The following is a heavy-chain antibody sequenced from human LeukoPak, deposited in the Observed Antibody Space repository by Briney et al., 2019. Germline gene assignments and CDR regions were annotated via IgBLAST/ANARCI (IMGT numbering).Heavy chain of an antibody. CDR1: GXSVSSGSYY. V-gene: IGHV4-61*01. CDR2: IYYSGST. J-gene: IGHJ6*02. Sequence: ASETLSLTCTVSGXSVSSGSYYWSWIRQPPGKGLEWIGYIYYSGSTNYNPSLKSRVTISVDTSKNQFSLKLSSVTAADTAVYYCARGYLGYCSSTSCSLIDGMDVWGQGTTVTVSS. D-gene: IGHD2-2*01. CDR3: ARGYLGYCSSTSCSLIDGMDV.